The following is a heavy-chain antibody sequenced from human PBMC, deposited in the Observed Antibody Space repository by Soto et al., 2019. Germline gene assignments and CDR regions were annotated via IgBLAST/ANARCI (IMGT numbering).Heavy chain of an antibody. Sequence: SETLSLTCTVSGGSISSSSYYWGWIRQPPGKGLEWIGEINHSGSTNYNPSLKSRVTISVDTSKNQFSLKLSSVTAADTAVYYCARRYGSAIDYWGQGTLVTVSS. V-gene: IGHV4-39*07. D-gene: IGHD1-26*01. CDR1: GGSISSSSYY. CDR3: ARRYGSAIDY. CDR2: INHSGST. J-gene: IGHJ4*02.